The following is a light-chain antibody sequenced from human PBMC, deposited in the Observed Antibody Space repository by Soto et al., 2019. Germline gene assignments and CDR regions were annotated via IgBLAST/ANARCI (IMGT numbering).Light chain of an antibody. CDR1: QSVSSY. V-gene: IGKV3-11*01. Sequence: PLSLERGALATSSFRASQSVSSYLAWYQQKPGQAPRLLIYDASNRATGIPARFSGSGSGTDFTLTISSLEPEDFGVYYWVPPSHLIPLAQGSRREIK. CDR2: DAS. CDR3: VPPSHLIP. J-gene: IGKJ5*01.